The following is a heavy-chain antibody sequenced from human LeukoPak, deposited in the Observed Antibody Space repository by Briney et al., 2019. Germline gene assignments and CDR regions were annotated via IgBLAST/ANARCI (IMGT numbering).Heavy chain of an antibody. J-gene: IGHJ4*02. V-gene: IGHV5-10-1*01. CDR2: IDPSDSYT. CDR1: GYGFTSNW. CDR3: ARQIRDFDY. Sequence: GESLKISCKGSGYGFTSNWITWVRQMPGKGLEWMGRIDPSDSYTTYSPSFQDHVTISADKSISTAYLQWSSLKASDTAMYFCARQIRDFDYWGQGTLVTVSS.